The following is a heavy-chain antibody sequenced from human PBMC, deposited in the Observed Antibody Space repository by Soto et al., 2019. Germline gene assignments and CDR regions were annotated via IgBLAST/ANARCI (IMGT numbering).Heavy chain of an antibody. J-gene: IGHJ4*02. D-gene: IGHD4-17*01. CDR3: ARERFGDYAADD. CDR2: IDHTGSD. Sequence: PSETLSLTCVVSNYSILSNYYWGWIRQPPGKGLEWIGIIDHTGSDFYNPSLKSRVTLSIDTSKALFSLRLTSVTAEDTAVYYCARERFGDYAADDRGQGTLVTVSS. V-gene: IGHV4-38-2*02. CDR1: NYSILSNYY.